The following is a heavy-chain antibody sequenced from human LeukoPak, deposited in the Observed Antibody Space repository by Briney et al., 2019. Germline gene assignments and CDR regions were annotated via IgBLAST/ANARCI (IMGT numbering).Heavy chain of an antibody. J-gene: IGHJ5*02. CDR2: INHSGST. CDR3: ARGRRYSSSWAKNWFDP. CDR1: GGSFSGYY. Sequence: PSETLSLTCAVYGGSFSGYYWSWIRQPPGKGLEWSGEINHSGSTNYNPSLKSRVTISVDTSKNQFSLKLSSVTAADTAVYYCARGRRYSSSWAKNWFDPWGQGTLVTVSS. V-gene: IGHV4-34*01. D-gene: IGHD6-13*01.